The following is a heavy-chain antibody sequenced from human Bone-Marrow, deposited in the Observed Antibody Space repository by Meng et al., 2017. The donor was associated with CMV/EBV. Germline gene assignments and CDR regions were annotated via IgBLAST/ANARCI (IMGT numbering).Heavy chain of an antibody. CDR2: IYSGGST. J-gene: IGHJ5*02. CDR3: ASGKLQYLNWFDP. CDR1: GFTFSDYY. Sequence: GGSLRLSCAASGFTFSDYYMSWIRQAPGKGLEWVSVIYSGGSTYYADSVKGRFTISRENSKNTLYLQMNSLRAEDTAVYYCASGKLQYLNWFDPWGQGTLVTVSS. V-gene: IGHV3-66*02. D-gene: IGHD4-11*01.